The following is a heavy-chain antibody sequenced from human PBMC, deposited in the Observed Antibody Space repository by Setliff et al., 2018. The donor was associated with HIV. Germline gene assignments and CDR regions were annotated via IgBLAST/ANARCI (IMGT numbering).Heavy chain of an antibody. CDR2: ISPDGNRN. CDR3: ARGDSLSYSYGSISGFNDY. J-gene: IGHJ4*02. Sequence: GGSLRLSCAASGFTFSSYEMNWVRQAPGKGLEWVASISPDGNRNHCVGSVKGRLTASRDNAKSSLYLQMNSLRAEDTAIYYCARGDSLSYSYGSISGFNDYWGQGTLVTVSS. CDR1: GFTFSSYE. D-gene: IGHD5-18*01. V-gene: IGHV3-7*01.